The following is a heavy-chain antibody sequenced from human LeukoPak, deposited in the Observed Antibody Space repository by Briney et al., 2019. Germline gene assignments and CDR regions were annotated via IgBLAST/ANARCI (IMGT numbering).Heavy chain of an antibody. CDR1: GGTFSSYA. CDR2: IIPIFGTA. V-gene: IGHV1-69*05. Sequence: ASVKVSCKASGGTFSSYAISWVRQAPGQGLEWMGGIIPIFGTANYAQKFQGRVTITTDESTSTAYMELSSLRSEDTAVYYCARYRQQLGWFDPRGQGTLVTVSS. CDR3: ARYRQQLGWFDP. J-gene: IGHJ5*02. D-gene: IGHD6-13*01.